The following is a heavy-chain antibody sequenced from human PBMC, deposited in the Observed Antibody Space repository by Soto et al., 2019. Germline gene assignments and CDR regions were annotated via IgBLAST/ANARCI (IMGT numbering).Heavy chain of an antibody. Sequence: QVQLVQSGAEVKKPGASVKVSCKASGYTFTSYGISWVRQAPGQGLEWMGWISAYNGNTNYAQKLQGRVTMTTDTSTSTAYMELRSLRSDDTAVYYCATVGTTWIQLWHYYYGMDVWGQGTTVTVSS. D-gene: IGHD5-18*01. V-gene: IGHV1-18*01. CDR1: GYTFTSYG. CDR3: ATVGTTWIQLWHYYYGMDV. J-gene: IGHJ6*02. CDR2: ISAYNGNT.